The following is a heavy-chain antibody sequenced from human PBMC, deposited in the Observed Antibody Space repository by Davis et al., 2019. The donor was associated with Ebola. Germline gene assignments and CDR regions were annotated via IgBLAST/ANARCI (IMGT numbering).Heavy chain of an antibody. D-gene: IGHD4-23*01. V-gene: IGHV4-30-2*01. Sequence: SEPLSLTCAASGCSFSSGGYSWSCIRQPPGTGREWIRHIHHSGSTYYNPSLKSRVTISVDRCKNPFSLKLSSVTDADTAVYYWARSETTVVTGWFDPWGQGTLVTVSS. CDR1: GCSFSSGGYS. CDR2: IHHSGST. CDR3: ARSETTVVTGWFDP. J-gene: IGHJ5*02.